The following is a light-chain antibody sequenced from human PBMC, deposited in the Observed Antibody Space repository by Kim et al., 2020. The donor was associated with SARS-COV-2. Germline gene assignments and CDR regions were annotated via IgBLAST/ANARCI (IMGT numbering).Light chain of an antibody. CDR1: QSVSSSY. CDR2: DAS. Sequence: SPGESASFSCSASQSVSSSYLAWYQQKPGQAPRVLIYDASTRATGIPDRFSGSGYGTGFTLTISRLEPEDFAVYYCQQYGSSPQTFGQGTKVDIK. CDR3: QQYGSSPQT. V-gene: IGKV3-20*01. J-gene: IGKJ1*01.